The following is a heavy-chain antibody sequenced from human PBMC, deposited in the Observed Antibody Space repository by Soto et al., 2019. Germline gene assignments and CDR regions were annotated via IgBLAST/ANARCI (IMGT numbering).Heavy chain of an antibody. D-gene: IGHD3-16*01. CDR2: IDHTGTT. CDR3: ARSPTHFNYVWGNASH. CDR1: AESFGGYS. Sequence: QVRLQQWGAGLLKPSETLSLTCAVFAESFGGYSWSWVRQPPGKGLEWIGEIDHTGTTDYNPSLESRLTISVDTSKNQFSLKLRPVTAADTAVYYCARSPTHFNYVWGNASHWGRGTLVTVSS. V-gene: IGHV4-34*02. J-gene: IGHJ4*02.